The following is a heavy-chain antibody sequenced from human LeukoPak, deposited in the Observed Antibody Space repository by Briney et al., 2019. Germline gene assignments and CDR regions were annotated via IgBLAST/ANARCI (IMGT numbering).Heavy chain of an antibody. D-gene: IGHD3-22*01. CDR3: ARGHPTAYYYDSSGTFDY. V-gene: IGHV3-7*01. CDR2: IKQDGGEK. Sequence: EGSLRLSCAASGFTFSSYWMSWVRQAPGKGLEWVANIKQDGGEKYYVDSVKGRFTTSRDNAKNSLYLQMNSLRAEDTAVYYCARGHPTAYYYDSSGTFDYWGQGTLVTVSS. J-gene: IGHJ4*02. CDR1: GFTFSSYW.